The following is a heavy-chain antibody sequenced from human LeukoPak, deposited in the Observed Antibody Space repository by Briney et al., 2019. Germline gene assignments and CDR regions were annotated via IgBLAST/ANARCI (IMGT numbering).Heavy chain of an antibody. V-gene: IGHV3-53*05. CDR1: GFTVSSNY. CDR2: IYSGGST. CDR3: AKTLLIPHYYYAMDV. D-gene: IGHD2-2*02. J-gene: IGHJ6*02. Sequence: GGSLRLSCAASGFTVSSNYMSWVRQAPGKGLEWVSVIYSGGSTYYADSVKGRFTISRDNSKNTLYLQMNSLRAEDTAVYYCAKTLLIPHYYYAMDVWGQGTTVTVSS.